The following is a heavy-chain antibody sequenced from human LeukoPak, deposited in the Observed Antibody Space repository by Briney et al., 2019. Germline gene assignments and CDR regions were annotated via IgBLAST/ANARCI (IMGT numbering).Heavy chain of an antibody. D-gene: IGHD3-3*01. CDR1: GYTFTRYY. V-gene: IGHV1-2*02. Sequence: ASVKVSCKASGYTFTRYYMHWVRQAPGQGLEWMGWINPNSGGTNYAQKFQGRVTMTRDTSISTAYMELSRLRSDDTAVYYCARDRENFWSGYYDGYYYMDVWGKGTTVTVSS. CDR3: ARDRENFWSGYYDGYYYMDV. J-gene: IGHJ6*03. CDR2: INPNSGGT.